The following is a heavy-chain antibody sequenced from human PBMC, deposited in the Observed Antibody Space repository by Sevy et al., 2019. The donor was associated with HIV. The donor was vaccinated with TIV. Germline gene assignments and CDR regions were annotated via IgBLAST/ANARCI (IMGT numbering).Heavy chain of an antibody. CDR2: IKQDGSEK. V-gene: IGHV3-7*01. CDR3: TRHADYDFIDY. J-gene: IGHJ4*02. D-gene: IGHD3-3*01. Sequence: GGSLRLSCAASGFTFSSYWMSWVRQAPGKGLEWVANIKQDGSEKYYVDSVKGRFTISRDNAKNSLYLQMNSLRAEDTAVYYCTRHADYDFIDYWGQGTLVTVSS. CDR1: GFTFSSYW.